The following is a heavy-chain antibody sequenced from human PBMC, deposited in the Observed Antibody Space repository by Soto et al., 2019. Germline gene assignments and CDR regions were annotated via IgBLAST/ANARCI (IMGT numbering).Heavy chain of an antibody. CDR1: GGTFSIYA. CDR3: ATEGDGSGSYYYGMDV. CDR2: IIPIFGTA. Sequence: QVQLVQSGAEVKKPGSSVKVSCKASGGTFSIYAITWVRQAPGQGLEWMGGIIPIFGTANYAQKFQGRVTITADESTSTADMELSSLRSEDTAVYYCATEGDGSGSYYYGMDVWGQGTTVTVSS. J-gene: IGHJ6*02. V-gene: IGHV1-69*12. D-gene: IGHD3-22*01.